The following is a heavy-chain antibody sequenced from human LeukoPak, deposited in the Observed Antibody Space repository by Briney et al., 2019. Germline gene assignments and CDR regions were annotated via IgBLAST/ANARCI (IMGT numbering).Heavy chain of an antibody. D-gene: IGHD4-17*01. J-gene: IGHJ5*01. CDR1: GGSISSYY. CDR3: ARRTPVTPNSFDS. CDR2: VYSSGNT. V-gene: IGHV4-59*08. Sequence: PETLSLTCTVSGGSISSYYWSWLRHPPGKGLEWIGYVYSSGNTNYNPSLKNRVTISLDTSKNQFSLKMSSLTAADTAVYYCARRTPVTPNSFDSWGQGTLVTVSS.